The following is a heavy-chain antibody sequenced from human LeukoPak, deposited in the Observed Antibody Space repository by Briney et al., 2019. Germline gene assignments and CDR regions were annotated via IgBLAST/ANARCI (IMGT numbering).Heavy chain of an antibody. D-gene: IGHD5-18*01. Sequence: SVKVSCKASGGTFGSYAISWVRQAPGQGLEWVGRIIPILGIANYAQKFQGRVTITADKSTSTAYMELSSLRSEDTAVYYCARVDTTYGMDVWGQGTTVTVSS. J-gene: IGHJ6*02. CDR2: IIPILGIA. V-gene: IGHV1-69*04. CDR3: ARVDTTYGMDV. CDR1: GGTFGSYA.